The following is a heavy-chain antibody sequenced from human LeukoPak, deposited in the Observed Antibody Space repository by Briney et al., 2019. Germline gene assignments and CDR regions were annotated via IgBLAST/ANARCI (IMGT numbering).Heavy chain of an antibody. J-gene: IGHJ3*02. Sequence: SGTLSPTCTVSGGSISSGGYYWSWIRQHPGKGLEWIGYIYYSGSTYYNPSLKSRVTISVDTSKNQFSLKLSSVTAADTAVYYCARGGYCSGGSCFGAFDIWGQGTMVTVSS. CDR2: IYYSGST. CDR1: GGSISSGGYY. CDR3: ARGGYCSGGSCFGAFDI. V-gene: IGHV4-31*03. D-gene: IGHD2-15*01.